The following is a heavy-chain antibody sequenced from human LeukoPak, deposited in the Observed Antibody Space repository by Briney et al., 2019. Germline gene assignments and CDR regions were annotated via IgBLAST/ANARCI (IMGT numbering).Heavy chain of an antibody. D-gene: IGHD4/OR15-4a*01. CDR3: ATLEDDYRDY. Sequence: GGSLRLSCAASGFTFSSYGMHWVRQAPGKGLEWVAFIRYDGSNKKYADSLKGRFTISRDNSKNTVYLEMNSLTVEDTAVYYCATLEDDYRDYWGQGTLVTVSS. V-gene: IGHV3-30*02. J-gene: IGHJ4*02. CDR1: GFTFSSYG. CDR2: IRYDGSNK.